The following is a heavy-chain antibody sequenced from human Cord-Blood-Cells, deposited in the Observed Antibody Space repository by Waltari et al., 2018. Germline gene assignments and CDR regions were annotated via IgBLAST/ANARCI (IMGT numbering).Heavy chain of an antibody. CDR3: ARSGVYSSSLLDAFDI. V-gene: IGHV1-69*01. D-gene: IGHD6-6*01. CDR1: GGTFSSYS. J-gene: IGHJ3*02. CDR2: IIPIFGTA. Sequence: VQLVQSGAEGKKPGSSVKVSCQASGGTFSSYSIRWARQAHGQGLEWMGGIIPIFGTANYAQKFQGRVTITADESTSTAYMELSSLRSEDTAVYYCARSGVYSSSLLDAFDIWGQGTMVTVSS.